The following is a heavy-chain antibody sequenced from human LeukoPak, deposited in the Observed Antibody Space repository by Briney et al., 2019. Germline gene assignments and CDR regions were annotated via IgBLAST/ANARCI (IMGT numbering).Heavy chain of an antibody. CDR3: ARGYGSAHGGAFDI. CDR1: GYTFTGYY. J-gene: IGHJ3*02. Sequence: ASVKVSCKASGYTFTGYYIHWVRQAPGQGLEWMGRINPNSGGTNYAQKFQGRVTMTRDTSISTGYMELSRLRSDDTAAYYCARGYGSAHGGAFDIWGQETMVTVSS. CDR2: INPNSGGT. V-gene: IGHV1-2*06. D-gene: IGHD3-10*01.